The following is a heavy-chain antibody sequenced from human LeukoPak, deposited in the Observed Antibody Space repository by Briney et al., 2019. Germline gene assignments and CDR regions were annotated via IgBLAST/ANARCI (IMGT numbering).Heavy chain of an antibody. Sequence: SVKVSCKASGGTFSSYAISWVRQAPGQGLEWMGGIIPIFGTANYAQKFQGRVTITAEKSTSTAYMELSSLRSEDTAVYYCARDIDDILTGYSPHYYYYYGMDVWGQGTTVTVSS. V-gene: IGHV1-69*06. J-gene: IGHJ6*02. CDR2: IIPIFGTA. CDR1: GGTFSSYA. D-gene: IGHD3-9*01. CDR3: ARDIDDILTGYSPHYYYYYGMDV.